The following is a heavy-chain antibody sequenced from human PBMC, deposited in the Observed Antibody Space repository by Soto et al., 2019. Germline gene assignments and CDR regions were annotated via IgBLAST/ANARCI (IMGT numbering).Heavy chain of an antibody. CDR1: GSTFSSYA. D-gene: IGHD6-13*01. J-gene: IGHJ4*02. V-gene: IGHV3-23*01. CDR3: AKSAGRLSSAAQRYFDY. CDR2: TTTSGITT. Sequence: GGSLRLSCAASGSTFSSYAMSWVRQAPGKGLEWVSGTTTSGITTYYADSVKGRFTISTDNSGNTLYLQMNSLRAEDTAVYYCAKSAGRLSSAAQRYFDYWGQGTLVTVSS.